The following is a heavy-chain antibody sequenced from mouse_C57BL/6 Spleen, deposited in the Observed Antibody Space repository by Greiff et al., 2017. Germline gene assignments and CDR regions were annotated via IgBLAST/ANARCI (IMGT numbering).Heavy chain of an antibody. J-gene: IGHJ3*01. D-gene: IGHD1-1*01. CDR2: IDPEDGDT. V-gene: IGHV14-1*01. CDR3: TTDYGSSLAWFAY. CDR1: GFNIKDYY. Sequence: VHVKQSGAELVRPGASVKLSCTASGFNIKDYYMHWVKQRPEQGLEWIGRIDPEDGDTEYAPKFQGKATMTADTSSNTAYLQLSSLTSEDTAVYYCTTDYGSSLAWFAYWGQGTLVTVSA.